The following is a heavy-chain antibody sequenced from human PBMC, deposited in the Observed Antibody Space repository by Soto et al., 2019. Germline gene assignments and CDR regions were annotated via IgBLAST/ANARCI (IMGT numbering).Heavy chain of an antibody. J-gene: IGHJ4*02. CDR3: ARGGGFDS. CDR2: IYHSGRS. Sequence: SATLSLTCPVSGDSITSGDNYWSWIRQPPGKGLEWIGYIYHSGRSYYKPSLKSRVTMSVDTSKNQFSLTLTSVTAADTAVYYCARGGGFDSWGRGTLVTVS. CDR1: GDSITSGDNY. V-gene: IGHV4-30-4*01. D-gene: IGHD3-16*01.